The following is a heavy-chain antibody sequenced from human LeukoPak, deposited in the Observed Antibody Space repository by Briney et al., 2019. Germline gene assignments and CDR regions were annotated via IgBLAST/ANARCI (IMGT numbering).Heavy chain of an antibody. Sequence: SETLSLTCTVSGASITSSYWSWVRQPPGKRLEWIALTHYSGSTAYNPSLKSRLTASVDTSNNRISLRLTSLTAADTAIYFCARLAGLQYLEEIKSCYHSMDVWGQGTTVTVSS. D-gene: IGHD3-3*01. CDR2: THYSGST. J-gene: IGHJ6*02. V-gene: IGHV4-59*01. CDR1: GASITSSY. CDR3: ARLAGLQYLEEIKSCYHSMDV.